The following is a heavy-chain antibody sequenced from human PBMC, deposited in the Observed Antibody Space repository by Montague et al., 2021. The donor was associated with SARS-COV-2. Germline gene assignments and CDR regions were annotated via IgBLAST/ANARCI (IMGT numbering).Heavy chain of an antibody. Sequence: SLRLSCAASGLTFSSYSMVWVRQAPGKGLEWVSSITSSSDYIHYAVSVKGRFTISRDNDRNSLYLLMNSLRAEDTAVYYCARGEMATISESFDLWGQGTMVTVPS. CDR3: ARGEMATISESFDL. J-gene: IGHJ3*01. CDR2: ITSSSDYI. D-gene: IGHD5-24*01. V-gene: IGHV3-21*01. CDR1: GLTFSSYS.